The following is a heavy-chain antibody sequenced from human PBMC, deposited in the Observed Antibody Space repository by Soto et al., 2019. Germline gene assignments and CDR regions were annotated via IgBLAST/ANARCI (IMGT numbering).Heavy chain of an antibody. Sequence: PGESLKISCKGSGYSFATYWIGWVRQMPGKGLEWMGMIYPGDSDTRYSPSFQGQVTISADKSINTAYLQWSSLKASDTAIYYCARHLRARPFDYWGQGTLVTVSS. V-gene: IGHV5-51*01. CDR1: GYSFATYW. CDR3: ARHLRARPFDY. CDR2: IYPGDSDT. J-gene: IGHJ4*02.